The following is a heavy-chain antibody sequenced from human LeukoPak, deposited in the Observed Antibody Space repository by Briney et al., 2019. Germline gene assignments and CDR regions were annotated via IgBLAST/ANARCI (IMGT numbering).Heavy chain of an antibody. CDR2: ISGSGSIT. CDR1: GFTFSNYG. V-gene: IGHV3-23*01. D-gene: IGHD3-10*01. CDR3: AKKASGGHFDY. J-gene: IGHJ4*02. Sequence: GGSLRLSCAASGFTFSNYGMSWVRQAPGKGLEWVSAISGSGSITYYADSVKGRFTISRDNSKNTLYLQMNSLRAEDTALYYCAKKASGGHFDYWGQGTLVTVSS.